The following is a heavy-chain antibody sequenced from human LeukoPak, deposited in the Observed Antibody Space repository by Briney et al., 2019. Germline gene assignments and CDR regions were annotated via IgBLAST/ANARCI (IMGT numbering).Heavy chain of an antibody. D-gene: IGHD4/OR15-4a*01. CDR1: GGTFSSYA. CDR3: ARVRPQRAGYYYYYMDV. V-gene: IGHV1-69*13. Sequence: GASMKVSCKASGGTFSSYAISWVRQAPGQGHEWMGGIIPIFGTANYAQKFQGRVKITADESTSTAYMELSSLRSEDTAVYYCARVRPQRAGYYYYYMDVWGKGTTVTVSS. CDR2: IIPIFGTA. J-gene: IGHJ6*03.